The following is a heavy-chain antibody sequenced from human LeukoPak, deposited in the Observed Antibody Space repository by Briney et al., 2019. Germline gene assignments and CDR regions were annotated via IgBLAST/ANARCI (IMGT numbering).Heavy chain of an antibody. J-gene: IGHJ4*02. CDR3: AKSVALSEFDY. D-gene: IGHD5/OR15-5a*01. V-gene: IGHV3-23*01. CDR1: GFTFSSYA. Sequence: PGRSLRLSCAASGFTFSSYAMHWVRQAPGKGLEWVSAISGSGGSTYYADSVKGRFTISRDNSKNTLYLQMNSLRAEDTTVYYCAKSVALSEFDYWGQGTLVTVSS. CDR2: ISGSGGST.